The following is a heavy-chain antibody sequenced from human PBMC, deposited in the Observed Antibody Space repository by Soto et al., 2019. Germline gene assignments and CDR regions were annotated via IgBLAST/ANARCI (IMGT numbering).Heavy chain of an antibody. CDR3: ARDHCSSTSCYPPYYYYGMDV. CDR1: GGTFSSYA. J-gene: IGHJ6*02. Sequence: GASVKVSCKASGGTFSSYAISWVRRAPGQGLEWMGGIIPIFGTANYAQKFQGRVTITADKSTSTAYMELSSLRSEDTAVYYCARDHCSSTSCYPPYYYYGMDVWGQGTTVTVSS. CDR2: IIPIFGTA. D-gene: IGHD2-2*01. V-gene: IGHV1-69*06.